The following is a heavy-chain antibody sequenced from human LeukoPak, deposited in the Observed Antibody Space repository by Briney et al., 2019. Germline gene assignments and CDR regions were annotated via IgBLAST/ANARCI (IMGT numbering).Heavy chain of an antibody. V-gene: IGHV5-10-1*01. CDR2: IDLSDSYT. J-gene: IGHJ5*02. CDR1: GFSFPSYW. D-gene: IGHD3-9*01. CDR3: ARQNDNNRFDP. Sequence: GESLRISCKGSGFSFPSYWISWVRQMPGKGLEWMGRIDLSDSYTNYSPSFQGHVTISADMSISTAYLQWSSLKASDTAMYYCARQNDNNRFDPWGQGTLVTVSS.